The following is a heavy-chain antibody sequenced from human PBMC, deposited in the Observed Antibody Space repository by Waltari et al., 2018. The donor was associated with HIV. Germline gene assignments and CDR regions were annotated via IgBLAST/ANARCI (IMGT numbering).Heavy chain of an antibody. CDR2: IRYDGNTK. D-gene: IGHD2-15*01. CDR1: GFSFSISG. CDR3: AKELRSGYSYYYYGMDV. Sequence: QGQLVESGGGVVQPGGSLSLSCAASGFSFSISGMHWVRQAPGKGLEWGTFIRYDGNTKYYADAVEGRFTISRDNSKNTLYLQMSSLRAEDTAVYYCAKELRSGYSYYYYGMDVWGQGTTVTVSS. V-gene: IGHV3-30*02. J-gene: IGHJ6*02.